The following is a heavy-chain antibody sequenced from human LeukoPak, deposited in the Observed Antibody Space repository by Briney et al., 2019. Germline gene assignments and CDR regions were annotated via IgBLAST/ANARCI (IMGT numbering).Heavy chain of an antibody. Sequence: ASVTVTFTASAYTFIIYGISWVRQAPGQGLEWMGWISGYNGNTNYAQNLQGRVTMTTDTSTSTAYMELRSLRSDDTAVYYCARGLGVVTAQSEQPKPRYFDLWGRGTQVTVSS. CDR2: ISGYNGNT. V-gene: IGHV1-18*01. D-gene: IGHD2-21*02. CDR3: ARGLGVVTAQSEQPKPRYFDL. CDR1: AYTFIIYG. J-gene: IGHJ2*01.